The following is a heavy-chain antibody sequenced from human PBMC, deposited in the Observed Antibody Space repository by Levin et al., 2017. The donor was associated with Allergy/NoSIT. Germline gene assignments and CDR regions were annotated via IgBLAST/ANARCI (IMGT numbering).Heavy chain of an antibody. J-gene: IGHJ3*02. V-gene: IGHV5-51*01. D-gene: IGHD2-15*01. CDR1: GYSFTSYW. CDR2: IYPGDSDT. CDR3: ARRSPGEAFDI. Sequence: GGSLRLSCKGSGYSFTSYWIGWVRQMPGKGLEWMGIIYPGDSDTRYSPSFQGQVTISADKSISTAYLQWSSLKASDTAMYYCARRSPGEAFDIWGQGTMVTVSS.